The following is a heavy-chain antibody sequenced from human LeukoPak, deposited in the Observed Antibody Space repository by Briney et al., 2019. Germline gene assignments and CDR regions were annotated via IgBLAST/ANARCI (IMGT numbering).Heavy chain of an antibody. CDR1: GYTFTSYY. CDR2: INPNSGGT. D-gene: IGHD5-18*01. CDR3: ARDGPYSYGLFDY. V-gene: IGHV1-2*06. Sequence: ASVKVSCKASGYTFTSYYMHWVRQAPGQGLEWMGRINPNSGGTNYAQKFQGRVTMTRDTSISTAYMELSRLRSDDTAVYYCARDGPYSYGLFDYWGQGTLVTVSS. J-gene: IGHJ4*02.